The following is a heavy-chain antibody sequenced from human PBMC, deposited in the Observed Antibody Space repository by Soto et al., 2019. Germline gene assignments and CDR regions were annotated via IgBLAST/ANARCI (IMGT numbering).Heavy chain of an antibody. CDR2: IYYSGST. CDR3: ARSPEKYYHGSGSSNWLDP. V-gene: IGHV4-31*03. J-gene: IGHJ5*02. CDR1: GGSISSGGYY. Sequence: PSETLSLTCTVSGGSISSGGYYWSWIRQHPGKGLEWIGYIYYSGSTYYNPSLKSRVTISVDTSKNQFSLKLSSVTAADTAVYYCARSPEKYYHGSGSSNWLDPWGKGTRVTVSS. D-gene: IGHD3-10*01.